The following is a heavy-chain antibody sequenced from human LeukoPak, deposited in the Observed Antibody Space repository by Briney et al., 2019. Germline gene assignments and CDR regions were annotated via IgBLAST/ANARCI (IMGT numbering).Heavy chain of an antibody. Sequence: GGSLRLSCAASGFTFSSYGMHWVRQAPGKGLEWVAVISYDGSNKYYADSVKGRFTISRDDAKNTVHLQMNSLRVEDTAVYYCARDVPHNWFDSWGQGILVTVSS. CDR2: ISYDGSNK. CDR3: ARDVPHNWFDS. CDR1: GFTFSSYG. J-gene: IGHJ5*01. V-gene: IGHV3-30*03.